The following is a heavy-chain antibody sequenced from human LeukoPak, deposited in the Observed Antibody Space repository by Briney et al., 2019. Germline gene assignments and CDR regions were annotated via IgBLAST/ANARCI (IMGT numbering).Heavy chain of an antibody. J-gene: IGHJ4*02. CDR3: ARIKKVDTSIDY. V-gene: IGHV4-39*01. CDR2: IYYSGST. D-gene: IGHD5-18*01. CDR1: GGSISSSSYY. Sequence: SETLSPTCTVSGGSISSSSYYWGWIRQPPGKGLEWIGSIYYSGSTYYNPSLKSRVSISKDASKNQFSLKVSSVTAADTAVYYCARIKKVDTSIDYWGQGTLVTVSS.